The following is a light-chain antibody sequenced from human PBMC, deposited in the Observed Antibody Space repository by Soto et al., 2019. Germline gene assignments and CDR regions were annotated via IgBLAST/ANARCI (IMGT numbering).Light chain of an antibody. CDR1: QSISSY. CDR3: QQSYRTPWT. CDR2: AAS. Sequence: DIQMTQSPSSLSASVGDRVTITCRASQSISSYLNWYQQKPGNIPKLLIYAASSLQSGVPSRFSGSGSGTDFTLTISSLQPEDFATYYCQQSYRTPWTFGQGTKVEIK. V-gene: IGKV1-39*01. J-gene: IGKJ1*01.